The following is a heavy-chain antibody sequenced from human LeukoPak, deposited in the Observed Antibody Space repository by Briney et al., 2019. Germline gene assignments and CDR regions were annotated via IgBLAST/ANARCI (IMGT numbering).Heavy chain of an antibody. CDR1: GYTFTSYG. D-gene: IGHD2-15*01. J-gene: IGHJ4*02. CDR3: AATLGGYCSGGSCYSSDY. CDR2: ISAYNGNT. Sequence: ASVKVSCKASGYTFTSYGISWVRQGPGQGLEWMGWISAYNGNTNYAQKLQGRVTMTTDTSTSTAYMELRSLRSDDTAVYYCAATLGGYCSGGSCYSSDYWGQGTLVTVSS. V-gene: IGHV1-18*04.